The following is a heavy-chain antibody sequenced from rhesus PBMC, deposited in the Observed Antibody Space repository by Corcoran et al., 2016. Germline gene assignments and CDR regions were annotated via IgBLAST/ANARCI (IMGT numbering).Heavy chain of an antibody. Sequence: QVQLQESGPGLVKPSETLSLTCAVSGYSISGYYWSWIRQAPGKGLVWIGYITYSGNTSYNPSLKSRVTISRATSKTQFSLKLSSVTAADTAVYYCARDLYSSGWNNFDYWGQGVLVTVSS. CDR3: ARDLYSSGWNNFDY. CDR1: GYSISGYY. V-gene: IGHV4-122*02. CDR2: ITYSGNT. J-gene: IGHJ4*01. D-gene: IGHD6-31*01.